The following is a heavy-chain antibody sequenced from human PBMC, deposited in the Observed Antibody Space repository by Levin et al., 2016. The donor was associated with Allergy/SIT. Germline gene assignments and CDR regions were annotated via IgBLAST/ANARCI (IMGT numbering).Heavy chain of an antibody. CDR2: ISAKNGDT. D-gene: IGHD6-13*01. CDR3: ARSGAATAPYFYYGMDV. J-gene: IGHJ6*02. Sequence: ASVKVSCKASGYKFSSYGISWVRQAPGQGLEWMRWISAKNGDTNYAQKFQGRVTMTTDTSTRTAYMELRSLRSDDTAVYYCARSGAATAPYFYYGMDVWGQGTTVTVSS. CDR1: GYKFSSYG. V-gene: IGHV1-18*01.